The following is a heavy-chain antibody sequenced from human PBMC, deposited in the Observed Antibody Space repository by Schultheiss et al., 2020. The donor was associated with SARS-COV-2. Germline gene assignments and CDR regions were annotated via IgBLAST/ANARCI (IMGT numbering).Heavy chain of an antibody. CDR2: IYHSGST. CDR3: VRGIGAISGSSEAFDI. V-gene: IGHV4-30-2*01. J-gene: IGHJ3*02. D-gene: IGHD1-26*01. Sequence: SETLSLTCAVSGGSISSGGYSWSWIRQPPGKGLEWIGYIYHSGSTYYNPSLKSRVTISVDRSKNQFSLKLSSVTAADTAVYYCVRGIGAISGSSEAFDIWGQGTMVTVSS. CDR1: GGSISSGGYS.